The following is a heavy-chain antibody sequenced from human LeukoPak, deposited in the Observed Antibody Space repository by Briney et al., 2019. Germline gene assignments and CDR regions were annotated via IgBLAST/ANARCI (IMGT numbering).Heavy chain of an antibody. Sequence: GWSLRLSCAASGFTFSTYSMTWVRQAPGKGLEWVSFISSSVNYIYYADSVKGRFTISRDNAKNSLYLQMNSLRAEDTAVYYCARDGDDGGYFDYWGQGTLVTVSS. CDR1: GFTFSTYS. V-gene: IGHV3-21*01. J-gene: IGHJ4*02. CDR3: ARDGDDGGYFDY. D-gene: IGHD7-27*01. CDR2: ISSSVNYI.